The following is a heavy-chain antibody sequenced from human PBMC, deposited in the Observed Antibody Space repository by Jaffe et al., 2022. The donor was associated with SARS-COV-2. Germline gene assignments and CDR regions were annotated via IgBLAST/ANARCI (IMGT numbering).Heavy chain of an antibody. Sequence: EVQLVESGGGLVKPGGSLRLSCAASGFTFSTYNMNWVRQAPGKGLEWVSSMSSSGSYIYYADSVKGRFTISRDNANNSLYLQMTSLRVEDTAVYYCAKGSGSGLWVQFFFDHWGQGALVTVSS. D-gene: IGHD5-18*01. J-gene: IGHJ4*02. CDR1: GFTFSTYN. V-gene: IGHV3-21*01. CDR3: AKGSGSGLWVQFFFDH. CDR2: MSSSGSYI.